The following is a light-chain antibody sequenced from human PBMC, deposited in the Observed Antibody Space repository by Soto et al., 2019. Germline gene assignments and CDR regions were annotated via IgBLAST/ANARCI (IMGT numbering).Light chain of an antibody. CDR3: QQYGGSPRT. J-gene: IGKJ1*01. CDR1: QSVASD. CDR2: DAS. V-gene: IGKV3-20*01. Sequence: EIVMTQSPASLSVSPGDGATLSCRASQSVASDVAWYQQTPGQAPRLLIYDASNRAAGIPDRFSGSGSGTDFTLTISRLEPEDFGVYHCQQYGGSPRTFGQGTKVDIK.